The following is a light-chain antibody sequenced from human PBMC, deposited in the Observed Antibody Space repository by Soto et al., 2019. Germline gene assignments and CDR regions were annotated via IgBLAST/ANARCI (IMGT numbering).Light chain of an antibody. CDR1: QDISDV. J-gene: IGKJ5*01. CDR3: QLVCSPPMN. Sequence: QMTQSRTSLSSSVGDRVNITCLASQDISDVLNWYQQQPGKAPKVLIYDAPKLQTGVPSRFSGRDSGKDSTFSLSCLQPDHSGTYNCQLVCSPPMNFGQGTRLEIK. V-gene: IGKV1-33*01. CDR2: DAP.